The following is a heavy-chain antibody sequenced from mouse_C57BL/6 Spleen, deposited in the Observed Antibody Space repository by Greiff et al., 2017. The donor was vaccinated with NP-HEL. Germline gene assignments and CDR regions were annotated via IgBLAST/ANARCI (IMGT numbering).Heavy chain of an antibody. D-gene: IGHD2-3*01. CDR2: IYPGNSDT. V-gene: IGHV1-5*01. J-gene: IGHJ1*03. CDR1: GYTFTSYW. Sequence: EVQLQQSGTVLARPGASVKMSCKTSGYTFTSYWMHWVKQRPGQGLEWIGAIYPGNSDTSYNQKFKGKAKLTAVTTASTAYMELSSLTNEDSAVYYCTRRRDGYPWYFDVWGTGTTVTVSS. CDR3: TRRRDGYPWYFDV.